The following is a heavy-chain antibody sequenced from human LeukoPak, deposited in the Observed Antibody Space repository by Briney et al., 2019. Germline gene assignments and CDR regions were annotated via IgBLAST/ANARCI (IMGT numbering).Heavy chain of an antibody. CDR3: ARHGDHDSIDY. J-gene: IGHJ4*02. Sequence: GGSLRLSCAASGFTFSSYSMSWVRQAPGKGLEWVSVIYSGGSTYYADSVKGRFTISRDNSKNTLYLQMNSLRAEDTAVYYCARHGDHDSIDYWGQGTLVTVSS. D-gene: IGHD3-10*01. CDR1: GFTFSSYS. CDR2: IYSGGST. V-gene: IGHV3-66*04.